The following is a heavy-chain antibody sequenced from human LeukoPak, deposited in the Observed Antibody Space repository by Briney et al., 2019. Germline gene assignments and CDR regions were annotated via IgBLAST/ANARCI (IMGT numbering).Heavy chain of an antibody. CDR3: ARSIDYCSGGSCYQVDAFDI. J-gene: IGHJ3*02. D-gene: IGHD2-15*01. CDR1: GFTFGDYA. CDR2: IKQDGSEK. V-gene: IGHV3-7*01. Sequence: AGRSLRLSCTASGFTFGDYAMSWFRQAPGKGLEWVANIKQDGSEKYYVDSVKGRFTISRDNAKNSLYLQMNSLRAEDTAVYYCARSIDYCSGGSCYQVDAFDIWGQGTMVTVSS.